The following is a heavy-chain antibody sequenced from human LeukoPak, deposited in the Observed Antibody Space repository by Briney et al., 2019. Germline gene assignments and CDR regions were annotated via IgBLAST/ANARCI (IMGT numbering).Heavy chain of an antibody. D-gene: IGHD2-2*01. CDR1: GGTFSSYA. CDR3: ARGYCSSTSCFYYFDY. J-gene: IGHJ4*02. CDR2: IIPIFGTA. V-gene: IGHV1-69*13. Sequence: SVKVSCKASGGTFSSYAISWVRQAPGQGLEWMGGIIPIFGTANYAQKFQGRVTITADESTSTAYMELSSLRSEDTAEYYCARGYCSSTSCFYYFDYWGQGTLVTVSS.